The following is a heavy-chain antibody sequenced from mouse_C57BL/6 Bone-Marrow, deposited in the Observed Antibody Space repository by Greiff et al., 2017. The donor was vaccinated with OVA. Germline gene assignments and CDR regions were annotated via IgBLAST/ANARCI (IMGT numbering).Heavy chain of an antibody. J-gene: IGHJ3*01. CDR1: GYTFTSYW. D-gene: IGHD1-1*02. CDR3: ARENGPAWFAY. CDR2: IDPSDSYT. Sequence: QVHVKQPGAELVMPGASVKLSCKASGYTFTSYWMHWVKQRPGQGLEWIGEIDPSDSYTNYNQKFKGKSTLTVDKSSSTAYMQLSSLTSEDSAVYYCARENGPAWFAYWGQGTLVTVSA. V-gene: IGHV1-69*01.